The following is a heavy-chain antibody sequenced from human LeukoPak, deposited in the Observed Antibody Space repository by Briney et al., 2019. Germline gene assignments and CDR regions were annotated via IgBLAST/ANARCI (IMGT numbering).Heavy chain of an antibody. CDR1: GLTFDDYA. CDR2: ISWNSGSI. V-gene: IGHV3-9*01. CDR3: AKDIGGFAVGYAFDI. J-gene: IGHJ3*02. D-gene: IGHD3-16*01. Sequence: GGSLRLSCAASGLTFDDYAMHWVRQAPGKGLEWVSGISWNSGSIGYADSVKGRFTISRDNAKNSLYLQMNSLRAEDTALYYCAKDIGGFAVGYAFDIWGQGTMVTVSS.